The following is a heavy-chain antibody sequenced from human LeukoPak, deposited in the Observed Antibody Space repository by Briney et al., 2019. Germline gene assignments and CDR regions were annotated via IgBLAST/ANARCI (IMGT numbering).Heavy chain of an antibody. J-gene: IGHJ5*02. D-gene: IGHD2-21*02. CDR2: IYTSGST. CDR3: ASEAFCGGDCYSWFDP. CDR1: GGPISSGSYY. V-gene: IGHV4-61*02. Sequence: SETLSLTCTVSGGPISSGSYYWSWIRQPAGKGLEWIGRIYTSGSTNYNPSLKSRVTLSVDTSKNQFSLRLSSVTAADTAVYYCASEAFCGGDCYSWFDPWGQGTLVTVSS.